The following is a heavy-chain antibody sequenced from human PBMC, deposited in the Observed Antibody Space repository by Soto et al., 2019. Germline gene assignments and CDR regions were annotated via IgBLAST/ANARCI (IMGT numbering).Heavy chain of an antibody. CDR1: GFSLSTSGVG. V-gene: IGHV2-5*02. CDR2: IYWDDYK. CDR3: LPKGGGDRILDY. Sequence: QITLKESGPALVKPTQTLTLTCTFSGFSLSTSGVGVGWIRQPPGEALEWLALIYWDDYKHFSPSLESRLTITKDTPKNQVVLTMTNIDPVDTATYYCLPKGGGDRILDYWGQGTLVTVSS. J-gene: IGHJ4*02. D-gene: IGHD3-16*01.